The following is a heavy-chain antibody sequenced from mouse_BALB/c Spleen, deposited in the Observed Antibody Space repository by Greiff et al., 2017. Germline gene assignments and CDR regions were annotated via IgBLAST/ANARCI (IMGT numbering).Heavy chain of an antibody. CDR3: ARHGYDGYAMDY. Sequence: DVKLVESGGGLVQPGGSLKLSCAASGFTFSSYTMSWVRQTPEKRLEWVAYISNGGGSTYYPDTVKGRFTISRDNAKNTLYLQMSSLKSEDTAMYYCARHGYDGYAMDYWGQGTSVTVSS. J-gene: IGHJ4*01. D-gene: IGHD2-2*01. V-gene: IGHV5-12-2*01. CDR2: ISNGGGST. CDR1: GFTFSSYT.